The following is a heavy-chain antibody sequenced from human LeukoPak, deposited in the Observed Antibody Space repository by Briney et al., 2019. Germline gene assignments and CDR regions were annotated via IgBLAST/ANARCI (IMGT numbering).Heavy chain of an antibody. J-gene: IGHJ6*02. D-gene: IGHD2-21*01. CDR1: GYAITSGGFS. CDR2: IHDRGPA. V-gene: IGHV4-30-2*02. CDR3: ARGGSGASLWWYYYGMDV. Sequence: SQTLSLTCTVSGYAITSGGFSWNWIRQPPGKGLEWIGCIHDRGPAYYNPSLKSRFTISVDRPKNQFSLKLSSVTAADTAVYYCARGGSGASLWWYYYGMDVWGQGTTVTVSS.